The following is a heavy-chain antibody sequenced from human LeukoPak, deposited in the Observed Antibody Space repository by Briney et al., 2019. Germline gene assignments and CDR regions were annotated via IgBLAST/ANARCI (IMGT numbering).Heavy chain of an antibody. J-gene: IGHJ4*02. CDR2: ISSSSSAI. Sequence: GGSLRLSCAASGLIFSTCTMNCVRQAPGKGLEWVSYISSSSSAIYYADSVKGRFTISRDNGKDSLYLQMNSLRDEDKAFYYCARGIDYWGPGTLVTVSS. CDR1: GLIFSTCT. CDR3: ARGIDY. V-gene: IGHV3-48*02.